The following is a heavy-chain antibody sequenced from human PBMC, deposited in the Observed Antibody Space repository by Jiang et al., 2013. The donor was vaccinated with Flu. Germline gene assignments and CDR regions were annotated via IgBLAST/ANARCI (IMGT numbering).Heavy chain of an antibody. Sequence: GAEVKKPGASVKVSCKASGYTFTGYYMHWVRQAPGQGLEWMGWINPNSGGTNYAQKFQGWVTMTRDTSISTAYMELSRLRSDDTAVYYCARDLRYPSKVVVVPAASLRGYGMDVWGQGTTVTVSS. D-gene: IGHD2-2*01. CDR3: ARDLRYPSKVVVVPAASLRGYGMDV. CDR2: INPNSGGT. J-gene: IGHJ6*02. CDR1: GYTFTGYY. V-gene: IGHV1-2*04.